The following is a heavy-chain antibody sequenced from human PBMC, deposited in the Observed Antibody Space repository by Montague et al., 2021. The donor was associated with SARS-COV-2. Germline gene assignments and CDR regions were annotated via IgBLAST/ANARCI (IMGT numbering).Heavy chain of an antibody. CDR2: TFHRYTFYH. J-gene: IGHJ3*02. Sequence: CAISGDSVFRLSAAWYWHRYSPSRHLERLGRTFHRYTFYHDYAPSAKSRIIINADTSKNQFSLQLSSVTPDDTAVYYCARDSELGNEALDIWGRGTMVTVSS. CDR3: ARDSELGNEALDI. V-gene: IGHV6-1*01. D-gene: IGHD7-27*01. CDR1: GDSVFRLSAA.